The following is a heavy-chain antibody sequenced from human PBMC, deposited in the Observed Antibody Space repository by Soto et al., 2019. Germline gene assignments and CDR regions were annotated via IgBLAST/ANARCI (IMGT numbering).Heavy chain of an antibody. D-gene: IGHD2-15*01. CDR2: IWYDGSTE. Sequence: QVQLVESGGGVVQPGRSLRLSCAASGFTCSRYGMHWVRQAPGKGLEWVAVIWYDGSTEYYADSVKGRFTIYRDNSKNTVYLQMNSLRVDDTAVYYCARDVGSQGVWGQGTMVTVSS. J-gene: IGHJ3*01. V-gene: IGHV3-33*01. CDR1: GFTCSRYG. CDR3: ARDVGSQGV.